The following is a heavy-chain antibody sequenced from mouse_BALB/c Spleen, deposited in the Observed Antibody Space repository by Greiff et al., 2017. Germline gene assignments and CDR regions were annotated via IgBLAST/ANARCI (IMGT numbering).Heavy chain of an antibody. CDR3: ARGGNMITVAWFAY. V-gene: IGHV1-14*01. J-gene: IGHJ3*01. CDR1: GYTFTSYV. D-gene: IGHD2-4*01. Sequence: EVQLQQSGPELVKPGASVKMSCKASGYTFTSYVMHWVKQKPGQGLEWIGYINPYNDGTKYNEKFKGKATLTSDKSSSTAYMELSSLTSEDSAVYYCARGGNMITVAWFAYWGQGTLVTVSA. CDR2: INPYNDGT.